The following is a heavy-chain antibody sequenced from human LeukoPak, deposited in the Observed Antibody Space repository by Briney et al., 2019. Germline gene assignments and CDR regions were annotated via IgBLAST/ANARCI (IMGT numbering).Heavy chain of an antibody. CDR1: GGSFSGYY. V-gene: IGHV4-34*12. Sequence: PLETLSLTCAVYGGSFSGYYWSWIRQPPGKGLEWIGEIIHSGGTNYNPSLKSRVTMSVDTSKNQFSLKLSSVTAADTAVYYCAREPPGYSSGLDYYYYYMDVWGKGTTVTISS. D-gene: IGHD6-19*01. CDR2: IIHSGGT. CDR3: AREPPGYSSGLDYYYYYMDV. J-gene: IGHJ6*03.